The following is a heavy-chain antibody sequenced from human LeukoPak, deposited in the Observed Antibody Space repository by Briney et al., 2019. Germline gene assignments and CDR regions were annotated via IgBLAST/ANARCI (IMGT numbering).Heavy chain of an antibody. J-gene: IGHJ3*02. V-gene: IGHV4-59*08. Sequence: SETLSLTCTVSGGSISTYYWTWIRQPPGKGLEWIGYIYYSGSTNYNPSLKSRVTISLDTSKNQFSLKLNSVTAADTAVYYCARRRRIAAAGTDAFDIWGQGTMVTVSS. CDR1: GGSISTYY. D-gene: IGHD6-13*01. CDR3: ARRRRIAAAGTDAFDI. CDR2: IYYSGST.